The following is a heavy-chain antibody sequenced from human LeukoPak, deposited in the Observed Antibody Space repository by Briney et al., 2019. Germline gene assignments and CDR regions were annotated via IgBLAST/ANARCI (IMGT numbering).Heavy chain of an antibody. CDR1: GGSISSYY. Sequence: SETLSLTCTVSGGSISSYYWSWIRQPPGKGLEWIGYIYYSGRTNYNPSLKSRVTISVDTSKNQFSLKLRSVTAADTAVYYCAREEFRGTYNGWGQGTLVTVSS. J-gene: IGHJ4*02. CDR3: AREEFRGTYNG. CDR2: IYYSGRT. D-gene: IGHD1-14*01. V-gene: IGHV4-59*01.